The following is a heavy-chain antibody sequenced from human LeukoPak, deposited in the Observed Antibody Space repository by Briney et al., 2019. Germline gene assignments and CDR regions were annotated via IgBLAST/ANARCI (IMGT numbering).Heavy chain of an antibody. D-gene: IGHD3-10*02. Sequence: GGSLRLSCAASGFTFSSYEMNWVRQAPGKGLEWVSYISSSGSTIYYTASVKGRFTISRDNAKNSLYLQMNSLRAEDTAVYYCAELGITMIGGVWGKGTTVTISS. CDR2: ISSSGSTI. CDR3: AELGITMIGGV. J-gene: IGHJ6*04. CDR1: GFTFSSYE. V-gene: IGHV3-48*03.